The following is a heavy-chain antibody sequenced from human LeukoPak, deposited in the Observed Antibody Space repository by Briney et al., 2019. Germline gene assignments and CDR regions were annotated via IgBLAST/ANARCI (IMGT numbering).Heavy chain of an antibody. Sequence: PSETLSLTCTVSGASVRSHYWSWIRQPPGKGLEWIGNVFHNGDSSFAPSLTSRVTMSVDTSKNQFSLNLNSVTAADTAVYYCASKPTVPASQGHYFDTWGQGILVTVSS. CDR2: VFHNGDS. CDR1: GASVRSHY. V-gene: IGHV4-59*02. J-gene: IGHJ5*02. CDR3: ASKPTVPASQGHYFDT. D-gene: IGHD2-2*01.